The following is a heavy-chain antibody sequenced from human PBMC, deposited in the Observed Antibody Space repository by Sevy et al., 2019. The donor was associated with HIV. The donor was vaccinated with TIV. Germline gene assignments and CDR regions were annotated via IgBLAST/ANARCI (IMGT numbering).Heavy chain of an antibody. CDR1: GFTFISYA. CDR3: AKEVISGFY. Sequence: GGSLRLSCEASGFTFISYAFSWVRQAPGKGLEWVSAISPSGGSTYYADSVKGRFTISRDNSKNTLYLEMNSLRAEDTAVYYCAKEVISGFYWGQGTLVTVSS. J-gene: IGHJ4*02. V-gene: IGHV3-23*01. D-gene: IGHD3-22*01. CDR2: ISPSGGST.